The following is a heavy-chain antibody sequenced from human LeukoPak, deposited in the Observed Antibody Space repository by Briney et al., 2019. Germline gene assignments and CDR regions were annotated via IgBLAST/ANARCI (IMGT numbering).Heavy chain of an antibody. CDR2: INHSGST. D-gene: IGHD4-11*01. Sequence: ETLSLTCAVYGGSFSGYYWSWIRQPPGKGLEWIGEINHSGSTNYNPSLKSRVTISVDTSKNQFSLKLSSVTAADTAVYYCARGLTIGFNWFDPWGQGTLVTVSS. CDR1: GGSFSGYY. V-gene: IGHV4-34*01. CDR3: ARGLTIGFNWFDP. J-gene: IGHJ5*02.